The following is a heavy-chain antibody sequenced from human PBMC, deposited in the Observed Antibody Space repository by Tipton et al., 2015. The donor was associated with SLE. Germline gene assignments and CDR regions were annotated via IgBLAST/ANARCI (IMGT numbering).Heavy chain of an antibody. CDR3: ATSGYDFLSWFDP. CDR2: VHSSGST. V-gene: IGHV4-59*11. CDR1: GGSISSHY. Sequence: TLSLTRTVSGGSISSHYWSWIRQPPGKRLEWIGHVHSSGSTFYNPSLKSRVSISMDTSKNQVSLRMTSVTAADTAVYYCATSGYDFLSWFDPWGQGTPVTVSS. D-gene: IGHD5-12*01. J-gene: IGHJ5*02.